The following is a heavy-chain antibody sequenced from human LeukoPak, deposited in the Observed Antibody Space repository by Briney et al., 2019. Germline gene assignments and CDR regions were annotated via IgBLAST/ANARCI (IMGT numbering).Heavy chain of an antibody. CDR3: ARFYDRRDRYYFDY. CDR1: GGSMSGYD. D-gene: IGHD5-24*01. CDR2: IYYSGST. Sequence: SETLSLTCTVSGGSMSGYDWSWIRQPPGKGLDWIGYIYYSGSTNYNPSLKSRVTISVDTSKNQFSLKLSSVTAADTAVYYCARFYDRRDRYYFDYWSQGTLVTVSS. J-gene: IGHJ4*02. V-gene: IGHV4-59*01.